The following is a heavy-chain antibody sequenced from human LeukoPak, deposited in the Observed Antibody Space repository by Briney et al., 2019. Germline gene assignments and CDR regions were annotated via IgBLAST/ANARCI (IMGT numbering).Heavy chain of an antibody. CDR3: ARDRYGDGFAHFDY. D-gene: IGHD5-24*01. V-gene: IGHV1-2*02. CDR2: INPNSGGT. CDR1: GYTFTTYG. J-gene: IGHJ4*02. Sequence: ASVKVSCKASGYTFTTYGISWVRQAPGQGLECMGWINPNSGGTNYAQKFQGRVAITRDTSITTAYMDLSRLTSDDTAVYYCARDRYGDGFAHFDYWGQGALVTVSS.